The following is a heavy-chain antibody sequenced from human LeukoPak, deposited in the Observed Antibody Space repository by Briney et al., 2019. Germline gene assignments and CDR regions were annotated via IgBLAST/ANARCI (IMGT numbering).Heavy chain of an antibody. D-gene: IGHD1-26*01. CDR3: AKGLSGRRRPPNYYYMDV. V-gene: IGHV3-66*01. Sequence: PGGSLRLSCAASGFTVSSNYMSWVRQAPGKGLEWVSVIYSGGSTYYADSVKGRFTISRDNSKNTLYLQMNSLRAEDTAVYYCAKGLSGRRRPPNYYYMDVWGKGTTVTVSS. J-gene: IGHJ6*03. CDR1: GFTVSSNY. CDR2: IYSGGST.